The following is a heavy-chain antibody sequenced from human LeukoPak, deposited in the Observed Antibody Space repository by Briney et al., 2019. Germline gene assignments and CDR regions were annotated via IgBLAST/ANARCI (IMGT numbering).Heavy chain of an antibody. J-gene: IGHJ4*02. Sequence: PGGSLRLSCEASGFSISSYWMHWVRQAPGEGPIWVSLIRSGGTSTSYADSVKGRFTISRDNAKNTVYLQMNSLRAEDTAVYYCARDLGSGTPLDCRGQGTLVTVSS. V-gene: IGHV3-74*01. CDR2: IRSGGTST. D-gene: IGHD1-7*01. CDR1: GFSISSYW. CDR3: ARDLGSGTPLDC.